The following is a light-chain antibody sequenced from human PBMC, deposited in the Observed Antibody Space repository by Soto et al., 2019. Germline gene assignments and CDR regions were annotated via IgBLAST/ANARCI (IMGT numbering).Light chain of an antibody. Sequence: EIVLTQSPDTLSLSPGERATLSCRASQSVSSNDLAWYQQKPGQAPRPLIYGASSRAPGIPHRFSGSGSGTDFTLTISRLETDDFAVDYCQQYGSSPLKFGQGTKVEIK. CDR2: GAS. V-gene: IGKV3-20*01. CDR1: QSVSSND. CDR3: QQYGSSPLK. J-gene: IGKJ1*01.